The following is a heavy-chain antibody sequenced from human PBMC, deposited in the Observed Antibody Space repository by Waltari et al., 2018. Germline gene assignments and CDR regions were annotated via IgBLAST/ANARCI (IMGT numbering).Heavy chain of an antibody. CDR2: ISHDGNAN. D-gene: IGHD6-19*01. CDR1: GFSFSNHG. CDR3: ARDRRTSGWTDWYCDL. J-gene: IGHJ2*01. V-gene: IGHV3-30*19. Sequence: QVQLVESGGDVVQTGRSLRLSCAASGFSFSNHGMHWVRQAPGKGLEWVATISHDGNANLYPDSVKGRLTISRDKSKNTRYLQLNSLRPEDTAVYYCARDRRTSGWTDWYCDLWGRGTPVTVSS.